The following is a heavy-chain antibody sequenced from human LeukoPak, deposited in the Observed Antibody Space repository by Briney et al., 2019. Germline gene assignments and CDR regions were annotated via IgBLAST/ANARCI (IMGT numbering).Heavy chain of an antibody. Sequence: GASVKVSCKASGYTFTGYYMHWVRQAPGQGLEWMGWINPNSGGTNYAQKFQGRVTMTRDTSVSTAYMELSRLRSDDTAVYYCAVPAGSPPEYYFDYWGQGTLVTVSS. V-gene: IGHV1-2*02. CDR2: INPNSGGT. CDR1: GYTFTGYY. J-gene: IGHJ4*02. CDR3: AVPAGSPPEYYFDY. D-gene: IGHD3-10*01.